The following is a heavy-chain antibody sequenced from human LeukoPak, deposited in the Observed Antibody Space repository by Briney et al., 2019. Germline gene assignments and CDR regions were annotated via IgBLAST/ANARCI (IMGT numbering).Heavy chain of an antibody. CDR1: GGSINSTYYY. D-gene: IGHD5/OR15-5a*01. Sequence: SQTLSLTCTVSGGSINSTYYYWGWIRQPPGKGLEWIGSISYSGNTYDNPSLKGRVTISVDTSKNQFSLKLTSATVADTAVFYCARHVYEYSLMKTFDYWGQGTLVTVSS. V-gene: IGHV4-39*01. J-gene: IGHJ4*02. CDR2: ISYSGNT. CDR3: ARHVYEYSLMKTFDY.